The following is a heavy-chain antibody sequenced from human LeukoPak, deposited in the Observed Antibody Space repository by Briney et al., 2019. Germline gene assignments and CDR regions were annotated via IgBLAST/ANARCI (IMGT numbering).Heavy chain of an antibody. V-gene: IGHV3-23*01. J-gene: IGHJ6*03. CDR1: GFTFSTYA. Sequence: PGGSLRLSCAASGFTFSTYAMSWVRQIPGKGLEWVSAISGSDDGTYYADPVKGRFTISRDNSKNTLYLQMNSLRAEDTAVYYCAKAAQLIYFYYYMDVWGKGTTVTVSS. CDR3: AKAAQLIYFYYYMDV. CDR2: ISGSDDGT. D-gene: IGHD5-24*01.